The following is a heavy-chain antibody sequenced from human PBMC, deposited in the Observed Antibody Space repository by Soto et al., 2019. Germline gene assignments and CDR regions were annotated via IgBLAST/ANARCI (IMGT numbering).Heavy chain of an antibody. CDR2: IHPSGDT. D-gene: IGHD3-16*01. CDR1: SGSFSTYY. Sequence: QVQLQQWGAGLLKPSETLSLTCAVDSGSFSTYYCSWTRQPPGKGLEWIGEIHPSGDTDYNPSLSKRDTISLDTSKTQCSLKLTSVTAADTAVYFCTRGRDPNKGGRTWGPGTVVTVSS. J-gene: IGHJ5*02. CDR3: TRGRDPNKGGRT. V-gene: IGHV4-34*02.